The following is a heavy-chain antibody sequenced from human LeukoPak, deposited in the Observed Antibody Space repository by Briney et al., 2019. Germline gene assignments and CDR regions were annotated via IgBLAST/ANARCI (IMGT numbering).Heavy chain of an antibody. CDR2: IYHSGST. CDR1: GGSISSSNW. D-gene: IGHD4-23*01. V-gene: IGHV4-4*02. Sequence: SETLPLTCAVSGGSISSSNWWSWVRQPPGKGLEWIGEIYHSGSTNYNPSLKSRVTISVDTSKNQFSLKLSSVTAADTAVYYCARSLYGGNSVGWFDPWGQGTLVTVSS. CDR3: ARSLYGGNSVGWFDP. J-gene: IGHJ5*02.